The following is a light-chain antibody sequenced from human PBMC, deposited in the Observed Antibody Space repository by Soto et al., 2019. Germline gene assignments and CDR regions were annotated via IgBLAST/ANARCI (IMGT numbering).Light chain of an antibody. CDR3: QQYGSSPT. J-gene: IGKJ1*01. V-gene: IGKV1-5*01. CDR1: QHIGGW. CDR2: AAS. Sequence: DIQMTQSPSTLSASVGDRVTITCRASQHIGGWLAWYQQKPGKVPHLLIYAASSRATGIPDRFSGSGSGTDFTLTISRLEPEDFAVYYCQQYGSSPTFGQGTKVDI.